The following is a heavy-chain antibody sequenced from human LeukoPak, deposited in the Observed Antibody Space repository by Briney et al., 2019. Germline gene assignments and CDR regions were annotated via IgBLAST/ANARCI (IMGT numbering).Heavy chain of an antibody. D-gene: IGHD1-26*01. J-gene: IGHJ4*02. CDR2: VDPEDGET. V-gene: IGHV1-69-2*01. Sequence: ASVKVSCKVSGYTFTDYYMHWVQQAPGKGLEWMGLVDPEDGETIYAEKFQGRVTITADTSTDTAYMELSSLRSEGTAVYYCATDPPLSPLGGSLQVDYWGQGTLVTVSS. CDR3: ATDPPLSPLGGSLQVDY. CDR1: GYTFTDYY.